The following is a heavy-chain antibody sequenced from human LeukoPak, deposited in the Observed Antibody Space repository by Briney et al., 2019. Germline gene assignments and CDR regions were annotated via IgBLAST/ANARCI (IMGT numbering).Heavy chain of an antibody. CDR1: GGSISSYY. V-gene: IGHV4-59*01. D-gene: IGHD6-19*01. Sequence: SETLSLTCTVSGGSISSYYWSWIRQPPGKGLEWIGYIYYSGSTNYNPSLKSRVTISVDTSKNQFSLKLSSVTAADTAVYYCARDHRGWYDDAFDIWGQGTMVTVSS. CDR3: ARDHRGWYDDAFDI. J-gene: IGHJ3*02. CDR2: IYYSGST.